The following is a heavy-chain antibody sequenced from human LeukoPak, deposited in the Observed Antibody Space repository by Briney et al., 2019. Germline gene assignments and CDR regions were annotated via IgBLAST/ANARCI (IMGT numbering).Heavy chain of an antibody. Sequence: ASVKVSCKASGHTFTSYHMHWVRQAPGQGLEWMGIINPSAGSTSYAQKFQGRVTMTRDTSTSTVYMELSSLRSDDTAVYFCARAFDSSGYYPDYWGQGTLVTVSS. CDR2: INPSAGST. V-gene: IGHV1-46*01. CDR3: ARAFDSSGYYPDY. J-gene: IGHJ4*02. D-gene: IGHD3-22*01. CDR1: GHTFTSYH.